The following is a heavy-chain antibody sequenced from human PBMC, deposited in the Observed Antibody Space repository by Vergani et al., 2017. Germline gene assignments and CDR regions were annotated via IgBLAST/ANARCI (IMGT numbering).Heavy chain of an antibody. D-gene: IGHD6-13*01. CDR1: GFTVSSNY. V-gene: IGHV3-23*04. J-gene: IGHJ6*03. CDR3: AKGRGAAVHYYYMDV. Sequence: EVQLVESGGGLIQPGGSLRLSCAASGFTVSSNYMSWVRQAPGKGLEWVSVISGSGGSTYYADSVKGRFTISRDNSKNTLYLQMNSLRAEDTAVYYCAKGRGAAVHYYYMDVWGKGTTVTVSS. CDR2: ISGSGGST.